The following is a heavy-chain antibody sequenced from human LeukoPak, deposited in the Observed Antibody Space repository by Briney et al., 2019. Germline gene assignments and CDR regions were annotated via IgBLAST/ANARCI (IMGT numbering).Heavy chain of an antibody. CDR3: ARDSDGETTSYDY. V-gene: IGHV3-48*04. CDR1: GFTFSSYA. Sequence: GGSLRLSCAASGFTFSSYAMSWVRQAPGKGLEWVSYISSSGSTIYYADSVKGRFTISRDNAKNSLYLQMNSLRAEDTAVYYCARDSDGETTSYDYWGQGTLVTVSS. J-gene: IGHJ4*02. CDR2: ISSSGSTI. D-gene: IGHD1-7*01.